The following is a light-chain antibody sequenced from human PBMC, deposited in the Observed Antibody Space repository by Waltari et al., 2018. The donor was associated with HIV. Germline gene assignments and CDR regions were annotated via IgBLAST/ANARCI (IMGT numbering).Light chain of an antibody. CDR1: KLGDKY. CDR3: QAWDSTTDQVV. Sequence: SYELTQPPSVSVSPGQTASITCSGHKLGDKYASWYQQKPGRAPLLVIYQDTKRPSGIPERFSGSNSGNTAALTISGTQAMDEADYYCQAWDSTTDQVVFGGGTKLTVL. CDR2: QDT. J-gene: IGLJ2*01. V-gene: IGLV3-1*01.